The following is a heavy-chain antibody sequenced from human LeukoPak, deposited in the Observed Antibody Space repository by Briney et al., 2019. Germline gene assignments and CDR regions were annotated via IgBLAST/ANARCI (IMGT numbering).Heavy chain of an antibody. CDR2: IYYSGST. D-gene: IGHD4-11*01. V-gene: IGHV4-59*12. CDR3: ARDMTTVTYAFDI. CDR1: GGSISSYY. J-gene: IGHJ3*02. Sequence: SETLSLTCTVSGGSISSYYWSWIRQPPGKGLEWIGYIYYSGSTYYNPSLKSRVTISVDTSKNQFSLKLSSVTAADTAVYYCARDMTTVTYAFDIWGQGTMVTVSS.